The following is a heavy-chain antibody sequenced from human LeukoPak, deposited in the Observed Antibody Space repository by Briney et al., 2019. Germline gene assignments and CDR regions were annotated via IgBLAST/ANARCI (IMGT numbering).Heavy chain of an antibody. J-gene: IGHJ4*02. V-gene: IGHV3-21*01. Sequence: GGSLRLSCAASGFTFSTYSMNWVRQAPGKGLEWISYISGRRASIHYADSVKGRFTISRDNAKNSLYLQMNSLRAEDTAVYYCARGEYSGTYLGQGTLVTVSS. CDR2: ISGRRASI. CDR3: ARGEYSGTY. CDR1: GFTFSTYS. D-gene: IGHD6-6*01.